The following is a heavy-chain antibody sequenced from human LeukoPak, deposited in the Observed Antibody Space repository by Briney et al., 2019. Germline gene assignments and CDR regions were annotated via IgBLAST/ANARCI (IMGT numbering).Heavy chain of an antibody. CDR1: GYTFTSYG. Sequence: ASVKVSCKAFGYTFTSYGISWVRQAPGQGLEWMGWISAYNGNTNYAQKLQGRVAMTTDTSTSTAYMELRSLRSDDTAVYYCARNAADYYDSSGYYEGDWFDPWGQGTLVTVSS. CDR3: ARNAADYYDSSGYYEGDWFDP. V-gene: IGHV1-18*01. D-gene: IGHD3-22*01. J-gene: IGHJ5*02. CDR2: ISAYNGNT.